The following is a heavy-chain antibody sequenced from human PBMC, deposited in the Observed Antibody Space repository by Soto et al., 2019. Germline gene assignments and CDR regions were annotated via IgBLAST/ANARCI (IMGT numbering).Heavy chain of an antibody. CDR2: ISSSRSTI. Sequence: GGSLRLSCAASGFTFSSYSMNWVRQAPGKGLGWVSYISSSRSTIYYADSVKGQFTISRDNAKKSLYLQMDSLIDEYTAVYYCARDGTAMVAFDSWGQGTLVTVSS. CDR3: ARDGTAMVAFDS. D-gene: IGHD5-18*01. J-gene: IGHJ4*02. CDR1: GFTFSSYS. V-gene: IGHV3-48*02.